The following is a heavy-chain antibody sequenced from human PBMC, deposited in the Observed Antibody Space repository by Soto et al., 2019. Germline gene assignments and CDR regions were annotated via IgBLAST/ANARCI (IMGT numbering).Heavy chain of an antibody. CDR1: GGSISSYY. D-gene: IGHD3-9*01. V-gene: IGHV4-59*08. J-gene: IGHJ4*02. CDR2: IYYSGST. CDR3: ASKPTFFDPFDY. Sequence: SETLSLTCTVSGGSISSYYWSWIRQPPGKGLEWIGYIYYSGSTNYNPSLKSRVTISVDTSKNQFSLKLSSVTAADTAVYYCASKPTFFDPFDYWGQGTLVTVSS.